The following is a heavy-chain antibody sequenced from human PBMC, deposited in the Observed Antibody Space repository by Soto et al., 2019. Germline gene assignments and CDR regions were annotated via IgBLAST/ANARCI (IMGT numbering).Heavy chain of an antibody. CDR3: ATTAAAAASD. CDR1: GFTFSIHW. D-gene: IGHD6-13*01. J-gene: IGHJ4*02. V-gene: IGHV3-7*01. Sequence: EVQLVESGGGLVQPGGSLRLSCVGSGFTFSIHWMAWVRQAPGKGLEWVANIKEDGSTKFYADSVKGRFTISRDNAKNSLFLQMNSLRAEDTAVYYCATTAAAAASDWGQGTLVTVSS. CDR2: IKEDGSTK.